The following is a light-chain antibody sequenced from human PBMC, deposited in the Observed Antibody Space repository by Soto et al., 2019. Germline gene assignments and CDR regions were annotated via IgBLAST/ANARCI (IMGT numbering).Light chain of an antibody. J-gene: IGLJ2*01. CDR2: EGS. CDR3: CSYAGSSTLDVV. Sequence: QSALTQPASVSGSPGQSITISCTRTSSDVGSYNLVSWYQQHPGKAPKLMIYEGSKRPSGVSNRFSGSKSGNTASLTISGLQAEDEADYYCCSYAGSSTLDVVFGGGTKVTVL. V-gene: IGLV2-23*01. CDR1: SSDVGSYNL.